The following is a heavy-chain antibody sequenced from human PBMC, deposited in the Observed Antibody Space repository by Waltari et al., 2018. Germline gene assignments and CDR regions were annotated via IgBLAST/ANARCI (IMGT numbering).Heavy chain of an antibody. D-gene: IGHD3-10*01. V-gene: IGHV4-61*02. CDR2: IYTSGST. CDR1: GGSISRGSSS. J-gene: IGHJ3*02. CDR3: ARDNGSGPDAFDI. Sequence: QVQLQESGPGLVKPSQTLSLTCTVSGGSISRGSSSWSWIRQPAGKGLEWIGRIYTSGSTNYNPSLKSRVTISVDTSKNQFSLKLSSVTAADTAVYYCARDNGSGPDAFDIWGQGTMVT.